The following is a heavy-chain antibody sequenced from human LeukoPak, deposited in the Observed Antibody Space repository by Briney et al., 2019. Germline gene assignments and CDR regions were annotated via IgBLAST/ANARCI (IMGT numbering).Heavy chain of an antibody. Sequence: SETLSLTCAVSGGSISSSNWWSWVRQPPGKGLEWMGEIYHSGSTNYNPPLKSRVTISVDKSKNQFSLKLSSVTAADTAVYYCARDLRGVATGYYYYYGMDVWGKGTTVTVSS. J-gene: IGHJ6*04. V-gene: IGHV4-4*02. CDR3: ARDLRGVATGYYYYYGMDV. CDR1: GGSISSSNW. D-gene: IGHD5-12*01. CDR2: IYHSGST.